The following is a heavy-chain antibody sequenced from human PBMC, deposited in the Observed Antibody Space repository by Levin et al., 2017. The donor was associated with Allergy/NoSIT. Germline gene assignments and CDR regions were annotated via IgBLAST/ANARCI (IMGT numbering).Heavy chain of an antibody. CDR1: GFTFSSYG. V-gene: IGHV3-30*03. J-gene: IGHJ3*02. CDR3: SLIAAAGPDAFDI. Sequence: GGSLRLSCAASGFTFSSYGMHWVRQAPGKGLEWVAVISYDGSNKYYADSVKGRFTISRDNSKNTLYLQMNSLRAEDTAVYYCSLIAAAGPDAFDIWGQGTMVTVSS. CDR2: ISYDGSNK. D-gene: IGHD6-13*01.